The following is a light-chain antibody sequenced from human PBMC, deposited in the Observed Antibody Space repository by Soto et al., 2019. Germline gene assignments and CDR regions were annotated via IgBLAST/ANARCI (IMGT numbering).Light chain of an antibody. CDR1: TSDIGGYDY. CDR2: EVR. V-gene: IGLV2-14*01. Sequence: QSALTQPASVSASPGQSITVSCTGTTSDIGGYDYVSWYQQHPGKAPKLLIYEVRNRPSGVSYRFSGSKSANTASLTISGLQAKDEADYFCSSYSTSNFMVFGGGTKLTVL. J-gene: IGLJ2*01. CDR3: SSYSTSNFMV.